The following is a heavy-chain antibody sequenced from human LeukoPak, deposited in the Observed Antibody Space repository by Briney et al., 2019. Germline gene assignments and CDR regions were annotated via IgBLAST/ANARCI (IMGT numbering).Heavy chain of an antibody. Sequence: PSETLSLTCTVSGGSISSSSYYWGWIRQPPGKGLEWIGSIYYSGSTYYNPSLKGRVTISVDTSKNQFSLKLSSVTAADTAVYYCARLASYGDYRRNFDYWGQGTLVTVSS. CDR3: ARLASYGDYRRNFDY. CDR1: GGSISSSSYY. V-gene: IGHV4-39*01. CDR2: IYYSGST. D-gene: IGHD4-17*01. J-gene: IGHJ4*02.